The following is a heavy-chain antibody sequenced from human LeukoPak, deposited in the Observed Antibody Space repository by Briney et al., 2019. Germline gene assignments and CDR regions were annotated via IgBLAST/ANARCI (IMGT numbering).Heavy chain of an antibody. J-gene: IGHJ4*02. Sequence: SETLSLTCTVSGGSISSYYWSWIRQPAGKGLEWIGRIYTSGSTNYNPSLKSRVTMSVDTSKNQFSLKLSSVTAADTAVYYCATVLRITIFGVVNIDYWGQGTLVTVSS. V-gene: IGHV4-4*07. D-gene: IGHD3-3*01. CDR3: ATVLRITIFGVVNIDY. CDR1: GGSISSYY. CDR2: IYTSGST.